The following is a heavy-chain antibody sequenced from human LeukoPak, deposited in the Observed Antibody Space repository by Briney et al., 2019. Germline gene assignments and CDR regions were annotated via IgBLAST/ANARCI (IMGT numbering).Heavy chain of an antibody. D-gene: IGHD5-18*01. J-gene: IGHJ4*02. CDR2: LSGSGAST. CDR3: AKDQSYGFDY. CDR1: GFTFSTSA. Sequence: GGSLRLSCAASGFTFSTSAMSWVRQAPGKGLEWVSALSGSGASTYYADSVKGRFTISRDNSKNTLYLQMNSLRAEDTAIYYCAKDQSYGFDYWGQGTLVTVSS. V-gene: IGHV3-23*01.